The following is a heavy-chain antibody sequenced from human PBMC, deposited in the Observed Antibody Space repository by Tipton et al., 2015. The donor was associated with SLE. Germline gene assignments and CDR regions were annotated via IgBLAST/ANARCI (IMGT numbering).Heavy chain of an antibody. CDR2: IYSAGDT. V-gene: IGHV3-53*01. D-gene: IGHD2/OR15-2a*01. Sequence: GSLRLSCAASGFSVSSNYMSWVRQAPGKGLEWVSVIYSAGDTYYADSVKGRFTISRDNSKNTVYLHMNSLRADDTAIYYCARGPPGALYEDWYFDFWGRGTLVTVSS. CDR3: ARGPPGALYEDWYFDF. CDR1: GFSVSSNY. J-gene: IGHJ2*01.